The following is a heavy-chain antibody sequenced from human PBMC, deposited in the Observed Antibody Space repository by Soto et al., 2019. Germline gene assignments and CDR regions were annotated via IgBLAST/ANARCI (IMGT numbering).Heavy chain of an antibody. D-gene: IGHD2-2*01. V-gene: IGHV3-30*02. J-gene: IGHJ6*03. CDR2: IWYDGSNK. Sequence: GGSLRLSCAASGFTFSSYGMHWVRQAPGKGLEWVAVIWYDGSNKYYADSVKGRFTISRDNSKNTLYLQMNSLRAEDTAVYYCATGYCSSTSCYEDYYYYMDVWGKGTTVTVSS. CDR1: GFTFSSYG. CDR3: ATGYCSSTSCYEDYYYYMDV.